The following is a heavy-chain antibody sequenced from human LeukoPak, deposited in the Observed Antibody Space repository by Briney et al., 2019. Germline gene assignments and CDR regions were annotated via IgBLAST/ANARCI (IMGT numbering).Heavy chain of an antibody. Sequence: SETLSLTCAVYGGSLSGYYWSWIRQPPGKGLEWIGEINHSGSTNYNPSLKSRVTISVDKSKNQFSLKLSSVTAADTAVYYCASLVEMATTFDPWGQGTLVTVSS. V-gene: IGHV4-34*01. J-gene: IGHJ5*02. CDR1: GGSLSGYY. CDR3: ASLVEMATTFDP. D-gene: IGHD5-24*01. CDR2: INHSGST.